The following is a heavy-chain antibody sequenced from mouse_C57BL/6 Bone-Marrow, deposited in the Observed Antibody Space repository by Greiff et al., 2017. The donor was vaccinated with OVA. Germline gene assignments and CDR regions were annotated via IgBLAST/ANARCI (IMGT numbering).Heavy chain of an antibody. CDR2: IWWDDDK. V-gene: IGHV8-8*01. J-gene: IGHJ4*01. CDR1: GFSLRPFGLG. CDR3: ARRGDDRDGDYDYDAMDD. Sequence: QVTLKESGPGILQPSQTLRLTCSFSGFSLRPFGLGVGWIRQPSGKGLEWLAHIWWDDDKYYNPALKSRLTSSKDTSKNQVFLKIANVDTADTATYYRARRGDDRDGDYDYDAMDDWGKGTSVTVSA. D-gene: IGHD2-3*01.